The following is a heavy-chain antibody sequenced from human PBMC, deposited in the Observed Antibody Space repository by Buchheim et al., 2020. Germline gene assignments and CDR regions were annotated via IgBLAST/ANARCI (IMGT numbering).Heavy chain of an antibody. D-gene: IGHD2-2*02. Sequence: EVQLLESGGGLVQPGRSLRLSCAASGFTFSSYAMSWVRQAPGKGLEWVSAISTSGGSTYYADSVKGRFTISRDNSKNTLYLQMNSLRAEDTAVYYCAKGGLGYCSSTSCYRAADYWGQGTL. CDR2: ISTSGGST. CDR3: AKGGLGYCSSTSCYRAADY. J-gene: IGHJ4*02. CDR1: GFTFSSYA. V-gene: IGHV3-23*01.